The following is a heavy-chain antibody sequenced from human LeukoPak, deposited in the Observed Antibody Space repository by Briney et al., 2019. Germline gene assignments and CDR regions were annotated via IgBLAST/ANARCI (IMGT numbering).Heavy chain of an antibody. Sequence: GGSLRLSCAASGFSFYTYAMTWVRQAPGKGLEWFSAISSDGGNTYYAVSVKGRFTISRDNSKNTLYQQMNGLRAEYTAVYYCTLGSLYSSSWYGQYWGQGTLVTVSS. CDR2: ISSDGGNT. V-gene: IGHV3-23*01. J-gene: IGHJ4*02. CDR1: GFSFYTYA. CDR3: TLGSLYSSSWYGQY. D-gene: IGHD6-13*01.